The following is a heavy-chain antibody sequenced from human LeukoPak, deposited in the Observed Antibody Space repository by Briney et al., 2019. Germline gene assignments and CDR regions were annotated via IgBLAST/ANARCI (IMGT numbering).Heavy chain of an antibody. D-gene: IGHD2-15*01. CDR1: RGTFNNDA. Sequence: SVKVSCKASRGTFNNDAVSWVRQAPRQGLEWVGRIIPSLGRSNYAPKFQGRVSITADKSAATAYMGLSSLISEDTAVYYCATVGYCSGPICYGAVDDWGQGTPVTVSS. CDR3: ATVGYCSGPICYGAVDD. CDR2: IIPSLGRS. J-gene: IGHJ4*02. V-gene: IGHV1-69*04.